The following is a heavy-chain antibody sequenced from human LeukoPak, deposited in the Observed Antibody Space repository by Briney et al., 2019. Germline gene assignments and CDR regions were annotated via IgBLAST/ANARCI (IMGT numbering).Heavy chain of an antibody. V-gene: IGHV3-21*01. Sequence: GGSLRLSCTASGFTFSSYSMDWVRQAPGKGLEWVSSITTSSSYIYYADSVKGRFTISRDNAENSLYLQMNSLTAEDTAVYHCARDMYSGSYPAWGQGTMVTVSS. CDR2: ITTSSSYI. J-gene: IGHJ3*01. D-gene: IGHD1-26*01. CDR3: ARDMYSGSYPA. CDR1: GFTFSSYS.